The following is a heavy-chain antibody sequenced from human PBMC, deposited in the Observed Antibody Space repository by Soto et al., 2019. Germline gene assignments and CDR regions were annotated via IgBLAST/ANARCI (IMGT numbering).Heavy chain of an antibody. V-gene: IGHV4-31*03. D-gene: IGHD3-10*01. CDR3: ARNYGSGSPFDY. CDR2: IYYSGST. Sequence: SETLSLTFTVSVGSIISGGYYCRCIRQHPWKGLEWIGYIYYSGSTYYNPSLKSRVTISVDTSKNQFSLKLSSVTAADTAVYYCARNYGSGSPFDYWGQGTLVTVSS. CDR1: VGSIISGGYY. J-gene: IGHJ4*02.